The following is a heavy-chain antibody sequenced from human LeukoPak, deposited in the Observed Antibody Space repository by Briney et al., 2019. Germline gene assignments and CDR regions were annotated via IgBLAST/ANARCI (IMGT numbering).Heavy chain of an antibody. CDR3: AREKNDFWSGYSLHYYYYGMDV. J-gene: IGHJ6*02. V-gene: IGHV4-31*11. Sequence: SETLSLTCAVYGVSISSDNWWTWVRQHPGKGLEWIGYIYYSGSSYYNPSLKSRVTISVDTSKNQFSLKLSSVTAADTAVYYCAREKNDFWSGYSLHYYYYGMDVWGQGTTVTVSS. CDR1: GVSISSDNW. CDR2: IYYSGSS. D-gene: IGHD3-3*01.